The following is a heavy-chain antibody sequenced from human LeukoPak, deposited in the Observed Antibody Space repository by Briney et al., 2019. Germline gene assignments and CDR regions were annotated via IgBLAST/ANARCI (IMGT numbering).Heavy chain of an antibody. D-gene: IGHD6-6*01. CDR2: IKQDGSEK. J-gene: IGHJ4*02. CDR1: GFTFSSYW. V-gene: IGHV3-7*01. CDR3: LCEHSSSSGPGDY. Sequence: GGSLRLSCAASGFTFSSYWMSWVRQAPGKGLEWVANIKQDGSEKYYVDSVKGRFTISRDNAENSLYLQMNSLTADDTAVYYCLCEHSSSSGPGDYWGQGPLVTVSS.